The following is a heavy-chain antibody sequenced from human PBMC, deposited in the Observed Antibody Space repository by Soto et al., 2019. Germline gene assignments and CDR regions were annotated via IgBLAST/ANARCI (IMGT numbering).Heavy chain of an antibody. CDR1: GGTFSSYA. Sequence: SVKVSCKASGGTFSSYAISWVRQAPGQGLEWMGGIIPIFGTANYAQKFQGRVTITADESTSTAYMELSRLRSDDTAVYYCARGQLNVDTAMVYDYWGQGTLVTVSS. J-gene: IGHJ4*02. D-gene: IGHD5-18*01. V-gene: IGHV1-69*13. CDR2: IIPIFGTA. CDR3: ARGQLNVDTAMVYDY.